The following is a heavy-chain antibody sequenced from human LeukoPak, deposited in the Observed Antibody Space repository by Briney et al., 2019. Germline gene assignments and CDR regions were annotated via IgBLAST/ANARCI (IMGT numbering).Heavy chain of an antibody. Sequence: GESRKISCKGSGYRFTNNCIAGARQMPGKALQWMAIHYPRNSRTRYRPSFQGQLTISTDNSISTASLQWSRLKASDTAMYYCARLQTWADYWGQGTLVTVSS. D-gene: IGHD3-16*01. J-gene: IGHJ4*02. CDR3: ARLQTWADY. CDR1: GYRFTNNC. V-gene: IGHV5-51*01. CDR2: HYPRNSRT.